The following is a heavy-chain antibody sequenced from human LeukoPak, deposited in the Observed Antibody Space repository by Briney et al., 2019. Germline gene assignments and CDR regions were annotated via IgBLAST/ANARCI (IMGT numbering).Heavy chain of an antibody. CDR3: ARASLDNTDDY. J-gene: IGHJ4*02. CDR2: IIPILGIA. Sequence: SVKVSCKASGGTFSSYTISWVRQAPGQGLEWMGRIIPILGIANYAQKFQGRVTITTDESTSTAYMELSSLRSEDTAVYYCARASLDNTDDYWGQGTLVTVSS. V-gene: IGHV1-69*16. CDR1: GGTFSSYT. D-gene: IGHD1-14*01.